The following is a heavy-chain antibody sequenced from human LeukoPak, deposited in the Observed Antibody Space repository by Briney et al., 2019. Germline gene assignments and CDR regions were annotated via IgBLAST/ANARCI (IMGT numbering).Heavy chain of an antibody. J-gene: IGHJ5*02. CDR3: ARSFRIVARYWFDP. D-gene: IGHD6-6*01. CDR2: ISAYNGNT. V-gene: IGHV1-18*01. Sequence: ASVKVSCKASGYTFTSYGISWVRQAPGQGLEWMGWISAYNGNTNYAQKLQGRVTMTTDTSTSTAYMELRSLRSDDTAVYYCARSFRIVARYWFDPWGQGTLVTVSS. CDR1: GYTFTSYG.